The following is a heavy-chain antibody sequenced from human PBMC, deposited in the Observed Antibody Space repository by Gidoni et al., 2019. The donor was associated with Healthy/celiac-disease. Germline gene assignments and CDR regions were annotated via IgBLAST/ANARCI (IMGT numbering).Heavy chain of an antibody. CDR2: ISGSGGST. Sequence: EVQLLESGGGLVQPGGSLRLSCAASGFHFSSSAMSWVRQAPGKGLEWVSAISGSGGSTYYADSVKGRFTISRDNSKNTLYLQMNSLRAEDTAVYYCAKDLRITMIVVVIEFDYWGQGTLVTVSS. J-gene: IGHJ4*02. D-gene: IGHD3-22*01. CDR3: AKDLRITMIVVVIEFDY. CDR1: GFHFSSSA. V-gene: IGHV3-23*01.